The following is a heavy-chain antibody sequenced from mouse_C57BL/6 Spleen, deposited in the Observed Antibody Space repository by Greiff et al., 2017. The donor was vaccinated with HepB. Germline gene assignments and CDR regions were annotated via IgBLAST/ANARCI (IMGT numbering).Heavy chain of an antibody. CDR3: ASSGLGSWFAY. D-gene: IGHD4-1*01. CDR2: IYPGDGDT. V-gene: IGHV1-80*01. CDR1: GYAFSSYW. Sequence: VKLQQSGAELVKPGASVKISCKASGYAFSSYWMNWVRQRPGKGLEWIGQIYPGDGDTNYNGKLKGKATLTADKSSSTAYMQLSSLTSADSAVYFCASSGLGSWFAYWGQGTLVTVSA. J-gene: IGHJ3*01.